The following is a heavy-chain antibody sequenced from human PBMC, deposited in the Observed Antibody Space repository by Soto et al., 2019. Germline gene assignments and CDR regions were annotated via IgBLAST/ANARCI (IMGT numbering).Heavy chain of an antibody. CDR3: AREIPPYDFWSGYTIPTNWFDP. CDR1: GGSLSSYY. CDR2: IYYSGST. V-gene: IGHV4-59*01. J-gene: IGHJ5*02. D-gene: IGHD3-3*01. Sequence: SDTLSLTCTVSGGSLSSYYWSWIRQPPGKGLEWIGYIYYSGSTNYNPSLKSRVTISVDTSKNQFSLKLSSVTAADTAVYYCAREIPPYDFWSGYTIPTNWFDPWGQGTLVTVSS.